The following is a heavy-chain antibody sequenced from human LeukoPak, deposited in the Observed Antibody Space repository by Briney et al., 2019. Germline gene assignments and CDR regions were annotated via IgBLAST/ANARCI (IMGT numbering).Heavy chain of an antibody. Sequence: GGSLRLSWAASGFTFSSYWMSWVRQAPGRGLEWVANINQAGSEKYYVGSVKGRFTISRDNARNSLYLQMNSLRAEDTAVYYCARDKSYGDSSDYWGQGTLVTVSS. D-gene: IGHD2-21*02. CDR3: ARDKSYGDSSDY. CDR2: INQAGSEK. J-gene: IGHJ4*02. V-gene: IGHV3-7*01. CDR1: GFTFSSYW.